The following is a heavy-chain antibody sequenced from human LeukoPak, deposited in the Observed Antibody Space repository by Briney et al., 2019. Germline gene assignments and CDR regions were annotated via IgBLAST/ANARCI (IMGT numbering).Heavy chain of an antibody. J-gene: IGHJ6*03. CDR2: ISSSGGTI. CDR1: GFTFSDYY. V-gene: IGHV3-11*04. D-gene: IGHD3-10*01. CDR3: AKAEFNYPYYMDV. Sequence: GGSLRLSCAASGFTFSDYYMSWIRQAPGKGLEWVSYISSSGGTISHADSVKGRFTISRDNAKNTLSLQMNTLRAEDTATYYCAKAEFNYPYYMDVWGKGTTVTVSS.